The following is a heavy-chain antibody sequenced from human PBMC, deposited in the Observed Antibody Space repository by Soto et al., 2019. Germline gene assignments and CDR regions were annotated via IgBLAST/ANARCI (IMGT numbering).Heavy chain of an antibody. CDR1: GYILTGHY. CDR3: ARVGNYYDSSGFLDY. CDR2: INPNSGGT. J-gene: IGHJ4*02. Sequence: ASVKVSCKASGYILTGHYMHWVRQAPGQGLEWMGWINPNSGGTNYAQKFQGRVTMTRDTSISTAYMELSRLRSDDTAVYYCARVGNYYDSSGFLDYWGQGTLVPVSS. D-gene: IGHD3-22*01. V-gene: IGHV1-2*02.